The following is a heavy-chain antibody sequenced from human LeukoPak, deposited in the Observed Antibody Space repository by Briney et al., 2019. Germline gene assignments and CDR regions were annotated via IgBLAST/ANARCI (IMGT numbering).Heavy chain of an antibody. J-gene: IGHJ6*02. V-gene: IGHV3-9*01. CDR1: GFFFVTFA. CDR2: ITWGRDNL. CDR3: AKDLGSAITSALALDV. Sequence: GRPLGSPLAVLGFFFVTFAFNWSRQPQGRAWGGVSGITWGRDNLAYAASVKGRFTISRDNRKILLHLQMNSLRPDDSAVYYCAKDLGSAITSALALDVWGQGTTVTVSS. D-gene: IGHD2-15*01.